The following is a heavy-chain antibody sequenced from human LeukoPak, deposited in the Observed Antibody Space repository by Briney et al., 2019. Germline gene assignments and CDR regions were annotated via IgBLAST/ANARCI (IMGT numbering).Heavy chain of an antibody. D-gene: IGHD2-8*01. CDR3: ARGDIVLMVLGY. J-gene: IGHJ4*02. Sequence: GGSLRLSCAGSGFTFSRYGMHWVRQAPGKGLEWVAVISYDGSNKYYADSVKGRFTISRDNSKNTLYLQMNSLRAEDTAVYYCARGDIVLMVLGYWGQGTLVTVSS. V-gene: IGHV3-30*05. CDR2: ISYDGSNK. CDR1: GFTFSRYG.